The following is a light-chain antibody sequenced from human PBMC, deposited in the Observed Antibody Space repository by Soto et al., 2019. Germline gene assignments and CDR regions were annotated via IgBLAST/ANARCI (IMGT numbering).Light chain of an antibody. CDR1: QAISNY. J-gene: IGKJ1*01. CDR3: QKYNSALGT. CDR2: AAS. V-gene: IGKV1-27*01. Sequence: DFQMTQSPSSLSASVGDRVTITCRASQAISNYLAWYQQKPGKVPKLLIYAASTLQSGVPSRFSGSGSGTDFTLTISPLQPEDVATYYCQKYNSALGTFGQGTKVEIK.